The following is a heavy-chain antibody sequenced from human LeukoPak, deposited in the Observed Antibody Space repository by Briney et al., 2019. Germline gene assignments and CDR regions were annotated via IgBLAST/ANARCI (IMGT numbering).Heavy chain of an antibody. J-gene: IGHJ5*02. D-gene: IGHD3-22*01. CDR2: INHSGST. CDR3: ARYYDSSGYWFDP. V-gene: IGHV4-34*01. Sequence: SETLSLTCAVYGGSSSGHYWSWLRQPPGKGLEWIGEINHSGSTNYNPSLKSRVTISVDTSKNQFSLRLSSVTAADTAVYYCARYYDSSGYWFDPWGQGTLVTVSS. CDR1: GGSSSGHY.